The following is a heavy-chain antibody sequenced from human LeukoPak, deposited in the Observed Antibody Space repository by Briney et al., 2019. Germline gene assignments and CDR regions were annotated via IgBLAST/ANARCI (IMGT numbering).Heavy chain of an antibody. D-gene: IGHD3-22*01. V-gene: IGHV4-34*01. CDR1: GGSFSGYY. J-gene: IGHJ4*02. Sequence: SETLSLTCAVYGGSFSGYYWSWIRQPPGKGLEWMGEINHSGSTNYNPSLKSRVTISVDTSKNQFSLKLSSVTAADTAVYYCARVSPWGYYDSSGYYYDYWGQGTLVTVSS. CDR3: ARVSPWGYYDSSGYYYDY. CDR2: INHSGST.